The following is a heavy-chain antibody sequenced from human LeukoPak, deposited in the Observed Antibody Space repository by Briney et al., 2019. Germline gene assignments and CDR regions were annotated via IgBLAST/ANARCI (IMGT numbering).Heavy chain of an antibody. V-gene: IGHV1-69*13. CDR1: EGTFSSYA. Sequence: SVKVSCKASEGTFSSYAISWVRQAPGQGLEWMGGIIPIFGTANYAQKFQGRVTITADESTSTAYMELSSLRSEDTAVYYCARGARRFLEWLLGDYYYYMDVWGKGTTVTVSS. J-gene: IGHJ6*03. D-gene: IGHD3-3*01. CDR2: IIPIFGTA. CDR3: ARGARRFLEWLLGDYYYYMDV.